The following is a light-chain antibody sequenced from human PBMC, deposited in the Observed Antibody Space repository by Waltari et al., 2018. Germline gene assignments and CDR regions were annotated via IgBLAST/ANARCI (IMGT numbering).Light chain of an antibody. CDR3: SSYTSSSTYVV. V-gene: IGLV2-14*01. CDR1: SSDVGGYNY. J-gene: IGLJ2*01. Sequence: QSALTQPASVSGSPGQSITISCTGTSSDVGGYNYASWYKQPPGKAPKLMIYEVSNRPSGVSNRFSGSKSGNTASLTISGLQAEDEADYYCSSYTSSSTYVVFGGGTKLTVL. CDR2: EVS.